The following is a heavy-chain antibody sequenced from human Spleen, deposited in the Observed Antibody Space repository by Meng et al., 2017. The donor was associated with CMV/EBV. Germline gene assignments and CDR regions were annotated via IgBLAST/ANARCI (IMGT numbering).Heavy chain of an antibody. CDR1: GYTFTSYY. J-gene: IGHJ6*02. Sequence: ASVKVSCKASGYTFTSYYMHWVRQAPGQGLEWMGIINPSGGSTSYAQKFQGRVTMTRDTSTSTVYMELSSLRSEDTAVYYCARDSVFAEYCSSTSCSNTGMDVWGQGTTVTVSS. CDR2: INPSGGST. V-gene: IGHV1-46*01. CDR3: ARDSVFAEYCSSTSCSNTGMDV. D-gene: IGHD2-2*01.